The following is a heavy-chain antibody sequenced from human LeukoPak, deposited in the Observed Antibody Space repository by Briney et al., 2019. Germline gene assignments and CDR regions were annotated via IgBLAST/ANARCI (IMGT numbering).Heavy chain of an antibody. Sequence: PGVSLRLSCAASGFTFNLFATNWVRLAPGKGLEWVSLISESGDKTYYADSVKGRFTISRDNSKSTLFLQMNSLRAEDTALYYCAKGAWFDNWGQGTLVTVSS. CDR3: AKGAWFDN. CDR1: GFTFNLFA. V-gene: IGHV3-23*01. J-gene: IGHJ4*02. CDR2: ISESGDKT.